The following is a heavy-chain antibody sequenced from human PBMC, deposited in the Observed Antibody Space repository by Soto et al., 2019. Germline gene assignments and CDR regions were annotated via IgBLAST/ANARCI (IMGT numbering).Heavy chain of an antibody. CDR1: GHIFTNYY. D-gene: IGHD2-15*01. J-gene: IGHJ4*02. CDR2: ITPIDGRT. CDR3: ARMTPQGLDY. V-gene: IGHV1-46*01. Sequence: GASEKVSCKVSGHIFTNYYIHLARQACGQGLEWMGMITPIDGRTSYAQKFQDRLIMTRDTSTSIVYVDQRSLRCEDTAVYHCARMTPQGLDYWGQGTPVTVSS.